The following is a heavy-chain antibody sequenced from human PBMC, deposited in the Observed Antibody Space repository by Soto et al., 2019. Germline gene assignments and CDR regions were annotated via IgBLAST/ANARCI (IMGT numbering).Heavy chain of an antibody. Sequence: EVQLVESGGGLIQPGGSLRLSCAASGFTVSSNYMSWVRQAPGKGLEWVSVIYSGGSTYYADSVKGRFTISRDNSKNTQYLQMNSLRAEDTAVYYRARGTLGGSNYGVYFDYWGQGTLVTVSS. V-gene: IGHV3-53*01. CDR2: IYSGGST. CDR1: GFTVSSNY. J-gene: IGHJ4*02. CDR3: ARGTLGGSNYGVYFDY. D-gene: IGHD4-4*01.